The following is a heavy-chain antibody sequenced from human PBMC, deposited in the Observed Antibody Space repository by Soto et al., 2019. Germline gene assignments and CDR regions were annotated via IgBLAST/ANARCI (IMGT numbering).Heavy chain of an antibody. CDR3: IGNNWNYSPISGYYYYGMDV. Sequence: PSETLSLTCTVSGGSISSGDYYWSWIRQPPGKGLEWIGYIYYSGSTYYNPSLKSRVTISVDTSKNQFSLKLSSVTAADTAVYYWIGNNWNYSPISGYYYYGMDVWGQGTTVTVSS. CDR2: IYYSGST. CDR1: GGSISSGDYY. V-gene: IGHV4-30-4*01. J-gene: IGHJ6*02. D-gene: IGHD1-7*01.